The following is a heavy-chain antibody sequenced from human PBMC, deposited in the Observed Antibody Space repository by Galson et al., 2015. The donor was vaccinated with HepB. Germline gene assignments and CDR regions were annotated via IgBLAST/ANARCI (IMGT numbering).Heavy chain of an antibody. J-gene: IGHJ4*02. Sequence: SLRLSCAGSGFTFSNYHMNWVRQAPGKGLEWVSYISDNGQRTHYADSVKGRLTTSRDNAKNSLYLQMNSLRVEDTAVYYCVRGRQWLVPHPWDYWGQGSLVAVSS. CDR2: ISDNGQRT. D-gene: IGHD6-19*01. CDR3: VRGRQWLVPHPWDY. V-gene: IGHV3-48*03. CDR1: GFTFSNYH.